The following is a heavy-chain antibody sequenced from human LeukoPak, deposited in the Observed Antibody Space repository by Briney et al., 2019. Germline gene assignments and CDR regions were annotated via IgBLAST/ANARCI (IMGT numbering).Heavy chain of an antibody. D-gene: IGHD2-15*01. CDR3: AKVEDIVVVVAAFDY. CDR2: ISYDGSNK. Sequence: PGRSLRLSCAASGFTFSSYGMHWVRQAPGKGLEWVAVISYDGSNKYYADSVKGRFTISRDNSKNTLYLQMNSLRAEDTAVYYCAKVEDIVVVVAAFDYWGQGTLVTVSS. J-gene: IGHJ4*02. V-gene: IGHV3-30*18. CDR1: GFTFSSYG.